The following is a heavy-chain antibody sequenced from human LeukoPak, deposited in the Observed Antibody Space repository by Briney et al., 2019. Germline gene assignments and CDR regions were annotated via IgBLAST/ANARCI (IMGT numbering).Heavy chain of an antibody. Sequence: PSETLSLTCTVSGGSMSSGDYYWAWVRQPPGKGLEWIGSISCSGRTFYKPSLTSRVAISIDASKSQFSLRLSSVTAADTAVYYCVRETSSSAHYWGQGTLVTVSS. D-gene: IGHD6-6*01. CDR2: ISCSGRT. CDR1: GGSMSSGDYY. J-gene: IGHJ4*02. V-gene: IGHV4-39*07. CDR3: VRETSSSAHY.